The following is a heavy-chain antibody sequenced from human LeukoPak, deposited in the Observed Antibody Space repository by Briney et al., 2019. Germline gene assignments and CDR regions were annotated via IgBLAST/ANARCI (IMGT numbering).Heavy chain of an antibody. CDR1: GGSVSDYY. CDR2: INYTGST. J-gene: IGHJ4*02. V-gene: IGHV4-59*02. CDR3: ARGGYSLFDY. Sequence: NPSETLSLTCTISGGSVSDYYWSWIRHSPRGGLEWIGYINYTGSTTNNPPLKSRFTTPAETPNNHLSLKLSAVTAADTAVYYCARGGYSLFDYWGQGTMVTVS. D-gene: IGHD3-22*01.